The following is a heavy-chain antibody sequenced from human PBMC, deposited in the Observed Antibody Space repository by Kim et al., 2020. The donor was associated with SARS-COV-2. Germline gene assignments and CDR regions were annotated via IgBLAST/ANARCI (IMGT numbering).Heavy chain of an antibody. V-gene: IGHV5-51*01. D-gene: IGHD3-9*01. J-gene: IGHJ4*02. CDR2: MYPGDSDI. CDR3: ARVISTDWFFDS. Sequence: GESLKISCKGSGYNFARHWIGWVRQMPGKGLEWMGIMYPGDSDIRYSPSFQGQVTISADKSVGTAYLQWNSLKASDTAIYFCARVISTDWFFDSWGQGTL. CDR1: GYNFARHW.